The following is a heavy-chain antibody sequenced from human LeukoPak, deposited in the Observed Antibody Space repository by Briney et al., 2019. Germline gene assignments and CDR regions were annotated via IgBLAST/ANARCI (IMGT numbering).Heavy chain of an antibody. Sequence: PGGSLRLSCAASGFTFSSYWMHWVRQAPGKGLVWVSRINTDGRITNYADSVKGRFTISRDNAKNTLFLQMNSLRGEDTAVYYCAEERAAQGIPYFDYWGQGTLVTVSS. J-gene: IGHJ4*02. V-gene: IGHV3-74*01. CDR1: GFTFSSYW. CDR3: AEERAAQGIPYFDY. CDR2: INTDGRIT. D-gene: IGHD6-13*01.